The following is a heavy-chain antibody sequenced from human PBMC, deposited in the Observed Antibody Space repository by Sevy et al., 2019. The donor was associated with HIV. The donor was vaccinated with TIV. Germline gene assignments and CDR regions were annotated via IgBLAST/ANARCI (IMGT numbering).Heavy chain of an antibody. CDR1: GYSFTSYW. J-gene: IGHJ6*02. CDR3: ASSAAKGARYYYYGMDV. V-gene: IGHV5-51*01. CDR2: IYPGDSDT. D-gene: IGHD2-2*01. Sequence: GESLKISCKGSGYSFTSYWIGRVRQMPGKGLEWMGIIYPGDSDTRYSPSFQGQVTISADKSISTAYLQWSSLKASDTAMYYCASSAAKGARYYYYGMDVWGQGTTVTVSS.